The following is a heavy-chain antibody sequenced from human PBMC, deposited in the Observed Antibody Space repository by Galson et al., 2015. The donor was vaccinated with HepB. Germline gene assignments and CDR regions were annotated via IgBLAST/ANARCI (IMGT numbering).Heavy chain of an antibody. Sequence: SVKVSCKASGYTFTGYYMHWVRQAPGQGLEWMGRINPNSGGTNYAQKFQGRVTMTRDTSISTAYMELSRLRFDDTAVYYCAAAAYFDWLQDAFDIWGQGTMVTVSS. CDR1: GYTFTGYY. CDR3: AAAAYFDWLQDAFDI. CDR2: INPNSGGT. J-gene: IGHJ3*02. V-gene: IGHV1-2*06. D-gene: IGHD3-9*01.